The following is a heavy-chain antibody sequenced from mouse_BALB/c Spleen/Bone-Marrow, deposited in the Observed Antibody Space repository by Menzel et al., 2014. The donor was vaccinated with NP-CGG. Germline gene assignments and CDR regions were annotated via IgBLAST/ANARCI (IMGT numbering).Heavy chain of an antibody. V-gene: IGHV5-6-2*01. J-gene: IGHJ2*01. Sequence: EVMLVESGGGLVKLGGSLKLSCAASGFTFSSYYMSWVRHTPEKRLELVAAINSNGGSAYYPDTVKGRFTISRDNAKNTLFLQMSSLKSEDTALYYCARHGGFGNYFDYWGLGTTLTVSS. CDR2: INSNGGSA. CDR3: ARHGGFGNYFDY. CDR1: GFTFSSYY. D-gene: IGHD1-1*02.